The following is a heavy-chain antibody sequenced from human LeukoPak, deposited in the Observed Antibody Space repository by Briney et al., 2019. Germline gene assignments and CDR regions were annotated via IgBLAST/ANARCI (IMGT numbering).Heavy chain of an antibody. CDR3: ARITYDFWSGYYMPDDP. Sequence: ASVKVSCKASGYTFTSYGISWVRQAPGQGLECMGWISAYNGNTNYAQKLRGRVTMTTDTSTSTAYMELRSLRSDDTAVYYCARITYDFWSGYYMPDDPWGQGTLVTVSS. CDR1: GYTFTSYG. D-gene: IGHD3-3*01. CDR2: ISAYNGNT. J-gene: IGHJ5*02. V-gene: IGHV1-18*01.